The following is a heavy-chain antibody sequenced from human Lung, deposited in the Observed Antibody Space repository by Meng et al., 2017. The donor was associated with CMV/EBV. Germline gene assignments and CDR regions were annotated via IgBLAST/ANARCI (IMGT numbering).Heavy chain of an antibody. CDR3: ARGRYDFWSGYYRGYFDY. CDR2: INHSGST. Sequence: SXTXSLXCAVYGGSFSGYYWSWIRQPPGKGLEWIGEINHSGSTNYNPSLKSRVTISVDTSKNQFSLKLSSVTAADTAVYYCARGRYDFWSGYYRGYFDYWXQGPLVTVSS. D-gene: IGHD3-3*01. CDR1: GGSFSGYY. V-gene: IGHV4-34*01. J-gene: IGHJ4*02.